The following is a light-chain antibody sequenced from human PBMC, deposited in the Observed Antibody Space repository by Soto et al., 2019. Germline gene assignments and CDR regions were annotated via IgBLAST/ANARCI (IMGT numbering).Light chain of an antibody. CDR3: QAYDYSLTASV. CDR2: GNR. J-gene: IGLJ3*02. CDR1: TSNLGAGYD. V-gene: IGLV1-40*01. Sequence: QSVLTQPPSVSGAPGQRVTLSCTGNTSNLGAGYDVHWYQQLPGAAPKLVIFGNRNRPSGVPERFSGSKSGTSASLAITGLQAEDEAEYYCQAYDYSLTASVFGGGTKLTVL.